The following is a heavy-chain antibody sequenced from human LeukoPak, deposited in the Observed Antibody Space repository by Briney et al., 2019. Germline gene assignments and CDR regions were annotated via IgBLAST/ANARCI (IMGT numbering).Heavy chain of an antibody. J-gene: IGHJ6*02. D-gene: IGHD5-18*01. V-gene: IGHV3-21*04. CDR3: AKDSGYSYGQLYYYYGMDV. Sequence: PGGSLRLSCAASGFTFSSYSMNWVRQAPGKGLEWVSSISSSSSYIYYADSVKGRFTISRDNAKNSLYLQMNSLRAEDTAVYYCAKDSGYSYGQLYYYYGMDVWGQGTTVTVSS. CDR2: ISSSSSYI. CDR1: GFTFSSYS.